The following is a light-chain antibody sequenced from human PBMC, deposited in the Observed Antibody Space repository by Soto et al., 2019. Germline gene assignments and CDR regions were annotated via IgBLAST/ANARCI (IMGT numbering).Light chain of an antibody. Sequence: IVLTQSQVTLSLAPGEIATLSCSSSQSVSNNYLAWYQQKPGQAPRLLIYGASNRATGIPDRFSGSGSGTDFTLTISSLQPEDFATYYCQQSYSTPVSFGPGTKVDIK. CDR3: QQSYSTPVS. CDR1: QSVSNNY. CDR2: GAS. V-gene: IGKV3-20*01. J-gene: IGKJ1*01.